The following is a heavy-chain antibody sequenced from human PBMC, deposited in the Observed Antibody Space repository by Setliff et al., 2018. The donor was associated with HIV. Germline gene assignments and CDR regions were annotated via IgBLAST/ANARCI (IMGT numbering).Heavy chain of an antibody. Sequence: TLSLPCTVSGDSITSVTYYWSWIRQPAGKGLDWIGRIYSSGSTSYNPSLKSRVTISIDTSKNQFSLTLTSVTAADTAVYYCARTEWDLHRVNDAFDVWGQGTLVTVSS. D-gene: IGHD1-26*01. J-gene: IGHJ3*01. CDR1: GDSITSVTYY. CDR2: IYSSGST. CDR3: ARTEWDLHRVNDAFDV. V-gene: IGHV4-61*02.